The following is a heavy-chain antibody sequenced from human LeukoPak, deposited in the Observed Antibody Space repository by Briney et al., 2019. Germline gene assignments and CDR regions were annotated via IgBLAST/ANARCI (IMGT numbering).Heavy chain of an antibody. D-gene: IGHD5-12*01. CDR2: IRSSSSTV. Sequence: GGSLRLSCAASGFTFSSYSMNWVRQAPGKGLEWVSYIRSSSSTVYYADSVKGRFTISRDNAKNSLYLQMNSLRAEDTAVYYCARGLSGYDHFDYWGQGTLVTVSS. CDR1: GFTFSSYS. J-gene: IGHJ4*02. V-gene: IGHV3-48*01. CDR3: ARGLSGYDHFDY.